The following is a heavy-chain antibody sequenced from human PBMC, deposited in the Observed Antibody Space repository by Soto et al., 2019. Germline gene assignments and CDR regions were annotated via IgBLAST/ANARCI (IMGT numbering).Heavy chain of an antibody. CDR3: AAYRARGFAP. CDR1: GGSITSDYSC. D-gene: IGHD3-10*01. V-gene: IGHV4-30-4*01. J-gene: IGHJ5*02. CDR2: IFDSGTT. Sequence: SETLSLICTVSGGSITSDYSCWSWIRQPPGEGLEWIGHIFDSGTTYTNPSLRSQVAISLDTSKNHFSLTLSSVTAADTAVYYCAAYRARGFAPWGQGTLVTVSS.